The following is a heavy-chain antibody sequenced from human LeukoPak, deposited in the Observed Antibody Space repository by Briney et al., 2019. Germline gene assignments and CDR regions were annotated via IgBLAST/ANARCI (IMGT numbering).Heavy chain of an antibody. CDR2: IYYSGST. D-gene: IGHD3-10*02. Sequence: MASETLSLTCTVSGVSISSGGYYWSWIRQHPGKGLEWIGYIYYSGSTYYNPSLKSRVTIPVDTSKNQFSLKLSSVTAADTAVYYCARGVFGPYFDYWGQGTLVTVSS. J-gene: IGHJ4*02. V-gene: IGHV4-31*03. CDR1: GVSISSGGYY. CDR3: ARGVFGPYFDY.